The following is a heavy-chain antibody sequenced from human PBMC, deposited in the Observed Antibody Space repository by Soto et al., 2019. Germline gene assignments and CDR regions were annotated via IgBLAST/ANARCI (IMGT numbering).Heavy chain of an antibody. Sequence: GGSLQISCKGSGYSFTSYWISWVRQMPGKGLEWMGRIDPSDSYTNYSPSFQGHVTISADKSISTAYLQWSSLKASDTAMYYCARTGRSIAVAGTVDYWGQGTLVTVSS. D-gene: IGHD6-19*01. CDR1: GYSFTSYW. V-gene: IGHV5-10-1*01. J-gene: IGHJ4*02. CDR3: ARTGRSIAVAGTVDY. CDR2: IDPSDSYT.